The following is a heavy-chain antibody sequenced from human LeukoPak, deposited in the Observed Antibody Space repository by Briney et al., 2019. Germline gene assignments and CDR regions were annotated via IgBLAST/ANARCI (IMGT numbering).Heavy chain of an antibody. CDR2: INSDGSST. D-gene: IGHD5-12*01. J-gene: IGHJ4*02. V-gene: IGHV3-74*01. CDR3: ARDAYRWMVATTSNIDY. Sequence: GGSLRLPCAASGFTVISNYLSWVRQAPGKGLVWVSRINSDGSSTSYADSVKGRFTISRDNAKNTLYLQMNSLRAEDTAVYYCARDAYRWMVATTSNIDYWGQGTLVTVSS. CDR1: GFTVISNY.